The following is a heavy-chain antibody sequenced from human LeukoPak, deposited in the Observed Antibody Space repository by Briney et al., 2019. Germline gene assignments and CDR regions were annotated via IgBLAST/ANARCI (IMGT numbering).Heavy chain of an antibody. CDR2: IKHDGSEK. Sequence: GGSLRLSCAAPGFTFSLSWMSWVRQAPGRGLEWVANIKHDGSEKYYVDSVKGRFSISRDNAKNSLYLQMNSLRVDDTAIYYCARALGSGTSDQWGQGTLVTVSS. V-gene: IGHV3-7*01. CDR3: ARALGSGTSDQ. D-gene: IGHD1-26*01. J-gene: IGHJ4*02. CDR1: GFTFSLSW.